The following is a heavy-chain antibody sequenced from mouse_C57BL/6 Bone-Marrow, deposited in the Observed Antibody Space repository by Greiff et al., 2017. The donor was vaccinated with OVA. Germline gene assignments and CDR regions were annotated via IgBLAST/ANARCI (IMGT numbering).Heavy chain of an antibody. CDR3: ARHLCYYGSSYGAMDY. CDR2: INSDGGST. CDR1: EYEFPSHD. Sequence: EVHLVESGGGLVQPGESLKLSCESNEYEFPSHDMSWVRKTPEKRLELVAAINSDGGSTYYPDTMERRFIISRDNTKNTLYLQMSSLRSEDTALYYCARHLCYYGSSYGAMDYWGQGTSVTVSS. V-gene: IGHV5-2*01. D-gene: IGHD1-1*01. J-gene: IGHJ4*01.